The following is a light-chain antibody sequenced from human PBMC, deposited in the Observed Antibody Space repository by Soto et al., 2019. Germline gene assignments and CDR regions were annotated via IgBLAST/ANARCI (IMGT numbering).Light chain of an antibody. CDR3: QQYNSYSGLT. CDR2: KAS. V-gene: IGKV1-5*03. CDR1: QSMSSW. Sequence: DIQMTQSPSTLSASVGDGVTITCRASQSMSSWLAWYQQKPGKAPKLLIYKASSLESGVPSRFSGSGSGTEFTLTISSLQPDDFATYYCQQYNSYSGLTFGGGTKVEIK. J-gene: IGKJ4*01.